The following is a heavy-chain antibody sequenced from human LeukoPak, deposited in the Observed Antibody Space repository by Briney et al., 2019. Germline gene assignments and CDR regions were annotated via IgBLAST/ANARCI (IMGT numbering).Heavy chain of an antibody. CDR1: GYIFTSYY. D-gene: IGHD6-13*01. CDR3: ARDVSTWDH. V-gene: IGHV1-46*01. J-gene: IGHJ4*02. CDR2: INPSGGST. Sequence: GASVKVSCKASGYIFTSYYMHWVRQAPGQGLEWMGIINPSGGSTTYAQKFQGRVTMTTDTSTSTAYMELRSLRSDDTAVYYCARDVSTWDHWGQGTLVTVSS.